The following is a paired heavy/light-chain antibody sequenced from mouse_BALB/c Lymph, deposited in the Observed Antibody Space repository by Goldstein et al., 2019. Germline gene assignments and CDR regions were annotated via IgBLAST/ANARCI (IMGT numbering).Heavy chain of an antibody. Sequence: EVQLQQSGAELVKPGASVKLSCTASGFNIKDTYMHWVKQRPEQGLEWIGRIDPANGNTKYDPKFQGKATITADTSSNTAYLQLSSLTSEDTAVYYCARDDYYGYGYWGQGTTLTVSS. CDR3: ARDDYYGYGY. CDR2: IDPANGNT. D-gene: IGHD1-2*01. V-gene: IGHV14-3*02. J-gene: IGHJ2*01. CDR1: GFNIKDTY.
Light chain of an antibody. Sequence: DIQMTQSPSSLSASLGERVSLTCRASQEISGYLSWLQQKPDGTIKRLIYAASTLDSGVPKRFSGSRSGSDYSLTISSLESEDFADYYCLQYASYPLTFGAGTKLELK. CDR3: LQYASYPLT. V-gene: IGKV9-124*01. CDR1: QEISGY. J-gene: IGKJ5*01. CDR2: AAS.